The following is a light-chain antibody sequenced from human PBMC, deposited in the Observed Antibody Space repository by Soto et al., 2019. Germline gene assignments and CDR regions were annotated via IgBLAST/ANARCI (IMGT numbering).Light chain of an antibody. Sequence: QSVLTQPPSASGTPGQRVTISCSGSSSNIGSYTVNWYQQLPGTAPKLLIYSNNQRPSGVPDRFSGSKSGTSASLAISGHQSDDEADYYCAAWDDSLNSHVLFGGGTKPTV. V-gene: IGLV1-44*01. J-gene: IGLJ2*01. CDR3: AAWDDSLNSHVL. CDR2: SNN. CDR1: SSNIGSYT.